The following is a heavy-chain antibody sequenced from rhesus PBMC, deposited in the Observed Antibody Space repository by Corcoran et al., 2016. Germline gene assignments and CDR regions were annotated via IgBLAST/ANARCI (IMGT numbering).Heavy chain of an antibody. D-gene: IGHD4-23*01. CDR1: GFTFSSSA. CDR2: IRSKSNNYET. CDR3: ARVLYSNYLY. V-gene: IGHV3-118*01. J-gene: IGHJ4*01. Sequence: EVQLVESGGGLAKPGGSLRLSCAASGFTFSSSAMHWVRQASGKGLEWVGSIRSKSNNYETGYAASVKGRFTISRDDSKNTAYLQMNSLKTEDTAVYYCARVLYSNYLYWGQGVLVTVSS.